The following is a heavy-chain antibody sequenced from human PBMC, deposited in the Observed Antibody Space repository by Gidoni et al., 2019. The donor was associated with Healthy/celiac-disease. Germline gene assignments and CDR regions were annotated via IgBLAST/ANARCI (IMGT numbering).Heavy chain of an antibody. CDR2: IIPILGIA. CDR1: GGTFSSSA. V-gene: IGHV1-69*04. D-gene: IGHD6-19*01. J-gene: IGHJ4*02. Sequence: QLQLVQSGSEVKTPGSSVKVSCTASGGTFSSSAISWVRQAPGQGLEWMGRIIPILGIANYAQKFQGRVTITADKSTSTAYMELSSLRSEDTAVYYCARDQSSIIAVAGTGGYWGQGTLVTVSS. CDR3: ARDQSSIIAVAGTGGY.